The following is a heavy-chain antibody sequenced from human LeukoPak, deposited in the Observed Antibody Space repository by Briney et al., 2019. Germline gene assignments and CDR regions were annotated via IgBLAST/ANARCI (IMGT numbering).Heavy chain of an antibody. CDR2: IIPIFGTA. CDR3: ARRFIAAAGTAFDI. D-gene: IGHD6-13*01. Sequence: ASVKVSCKASGGTFSSYAISWVRQAPGQGLEWMGGIIPIFGTANYAQKFQGRVTITADESTSTAYMELSSLRSEDTAVYYCARRFIAAAGTAFDIWGQGTMVTVSS. V-gene: IGHV1-69*13. J-gene: IGHJ3*02. CDR1: GGTFSSYA.